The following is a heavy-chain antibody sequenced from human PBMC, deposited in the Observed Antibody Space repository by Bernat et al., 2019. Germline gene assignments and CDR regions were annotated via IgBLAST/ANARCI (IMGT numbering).Heavy chain of an antibody. CDR3: ARGGLHLGELSFFDY. J-gene: IGHJ4*02. Sequence: QVQLVESGGGVVQPGRSLRLSCAASGFTFSSYAMHWVRQAPGKGLEWVAVISYDGNNKYYADSVKGRFTISRDNSKNTLYLQMNSLRAEDTAVYYCARGGLHLGELSFFDYWGQGTLVTVSS. CDR2: ISYDGNNK. V-gene: IGHV3-30*01. D-gene: IGHD3-16*02. CDR1: GFTFSSYA.